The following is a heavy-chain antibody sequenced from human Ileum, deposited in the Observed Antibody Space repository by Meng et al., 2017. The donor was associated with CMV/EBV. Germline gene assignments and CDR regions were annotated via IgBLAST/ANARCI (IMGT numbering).Heavy chain of an antibody. CDR2: ISSSGSII. CDR3: TKDQWGSSSSLTGMDV. D-gene: IGHD6-6*01. Sequence: GESLKISCAASGFTFSSYEMNWVRQAPGKGLEWVSYISSSGSIIYYADSVKGRFTISRDNAKNSLFLQMNSLRAEDTAVYYCTKDQWGSSSSLTGMDVWGQGTTVTVSS. V-gene: IGHV3-48*03. CDR1: GFTFSSYE. J-gene: IGHJ6*02.